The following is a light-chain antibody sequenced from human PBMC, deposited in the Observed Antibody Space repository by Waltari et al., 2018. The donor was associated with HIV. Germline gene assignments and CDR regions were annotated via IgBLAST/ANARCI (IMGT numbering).Light chain of an antibody. CDR2: DNN. CDR1: NSNIGAGFD. CDR3: QSYDSRLSRSVV. J-gene: IGLJ2*01. Sequence: QSALTQPPSVSGAPGQSVTISCSGSNSNIGAGFDVHWYHQVPVTAPRLLISDNNNRPYGVLDRFSGSKSGTSASLAINGLQSEDEADYYCQSYDSRLSRSVVFGGGTKVTVL. V-gene: IGLV1-40*01.